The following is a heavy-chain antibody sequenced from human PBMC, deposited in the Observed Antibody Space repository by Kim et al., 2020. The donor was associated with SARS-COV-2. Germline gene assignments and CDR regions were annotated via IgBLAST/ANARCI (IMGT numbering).Heavy chain of an antibody. CDR3: ARDTITIFGVAPFDY. CDR2: INAGNGNT. D-gene: IGHD3-3*01. J-gene: IGHJ4*02. Sequence: ASVKVSCKASGYTFTSYAMHWVRQAPGQRLEWMGWINAGNGNTKYSQKFQGRVTITRDTSASTAYMELSSLRSEDTAVYYCARDTITIFGVAPFDYWGQGTLVTVPS. V-gene: IGHV1-3*01. CDR1: GYTFTSYA.